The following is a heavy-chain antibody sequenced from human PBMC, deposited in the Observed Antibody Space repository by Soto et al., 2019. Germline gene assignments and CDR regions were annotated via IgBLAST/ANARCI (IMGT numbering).Heavy chain of an antibody. CDR3: ARGPGYCSSTSCGDAFDI. D-gene: IGHD2-2*01. V-gene: IGHV3-53*04. CDR2: IYSGGST. CDR1: GFTFSSYV. J-gene: IGHJ3*02. Sequence: PGGSLRLSCAASGFTFSSYVMGWVRQAPGKGLEWVSAIYSGGSTYYADSVKGRFTISRHNSKNTLYLQMNSLRAEDTAVYYCARGPGYCSSTSCGDAFDIWGQGTMVTVSS.